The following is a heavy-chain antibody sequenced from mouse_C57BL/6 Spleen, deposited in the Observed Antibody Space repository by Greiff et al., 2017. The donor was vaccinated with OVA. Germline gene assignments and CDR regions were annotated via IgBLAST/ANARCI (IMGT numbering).Heavy chain of an antibody. D-gene: IGHD1-1*01. V-gene: IGHV2-3*01. CDR2: IWGDGST. CDR1: GFSLTSYG. CDR3: AKETGYYYGSSGAY. J-gene: IGHJ3*01. Sequence: VKVVESGPGLVAPSQSLSITCTVSGFSLTSYGVSWVRQPPGKGLEWLGVIWGDGSTNYHSALISRLSISKDNSKSQVFLKLNSLQTDDTATDYCAKETGYYYGSSGAYWGQGTLVTVSA.